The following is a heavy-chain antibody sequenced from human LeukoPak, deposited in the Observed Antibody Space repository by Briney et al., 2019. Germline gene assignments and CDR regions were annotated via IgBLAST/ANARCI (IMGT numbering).Heavy chain of an antibody. D-gene: IGHD6-13*01. CDR1: GGTFSSYA. Sequence: SVKVSCKASGGTFSSYAISWVRQAPGQVLEWMGRIIPIFGTANYAQKFQGRVTITTDESTSTAYMELSSLRSEDTAVYYCARTTWATYSTRRWFDPWGQGTLVTVSS. V-gene: IGHV1-69*05. CDR2: IIPIFGTA. CDR3: ARTTWATYSTRRWFDP. J-gene: IGHJ5*02.